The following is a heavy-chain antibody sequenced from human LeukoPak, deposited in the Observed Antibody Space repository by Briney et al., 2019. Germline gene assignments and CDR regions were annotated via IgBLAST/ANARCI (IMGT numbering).Heavy chain of an antibody. D-gene: IGHD3-3*01. Sequence: GGSLRLSCAASGFTFSDYYMSWIRQAPGKGLEWVSYISSSGSTIYYADSVKGRFTISRDNAKNSLYLQMNSLRAEDTAVYYCACGIDFWSGYYKRDYWGQGTLVTVSS. CDR2: ISSSGSTI. J-gene: IGHJ4*02. CDR1: GFTFSDYY. CDR3: ACGIDFWSGYYKRDY. V-gene: IGHV3-11*01.